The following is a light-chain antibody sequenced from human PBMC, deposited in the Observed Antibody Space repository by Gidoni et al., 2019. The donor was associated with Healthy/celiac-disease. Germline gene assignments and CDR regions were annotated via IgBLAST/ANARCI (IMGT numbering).Light chain of an antibody. CDR2: EVN. Sequence: QSALTQPASVSGSPGQSITISCTGTSSDVGGYDHVSWCQQHPGKAPKLIIYEVNYRPSGVSNRFSGSKSGNTASLTISGLQAEDEADYYCSSYRSTSPHVVFGGGTKLTVL. CDR3: SSYRSTSPHVV. V-gene: IGLV2-14*01. J-gene: IGLJ2*01. CDR1: SSDVGGYDH.